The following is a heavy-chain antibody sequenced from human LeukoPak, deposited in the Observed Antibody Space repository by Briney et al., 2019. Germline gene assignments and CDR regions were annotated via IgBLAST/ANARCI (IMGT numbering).Heavy chain of an antibody. J-gene: IGHJ4*02. CDR3: AKDGGYYGSGSYYNQYYFDF. V-gene: IGHV3-23*01. CDR1: GFIFSSYA. D-gene: IGHD3-10*01. Sequence: GGSLRLSCAASGFIFSSYAMSWVRQTPGKGLEWVSGISGSGSNTYYADFVKGRFTISRDNSKTMLYLQLNSLRAEDTAIYYCAKDGGYYGSGSYYNQYYFDFWGQGTLVSVSS. CDR2: ISGSGSNT.